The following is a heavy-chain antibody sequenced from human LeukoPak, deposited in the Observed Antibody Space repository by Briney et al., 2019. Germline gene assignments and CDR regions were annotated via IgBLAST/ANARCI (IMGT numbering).Heavy chain of an antibody. J-gene: IGHJ4*02. CDR1: GGSFSGYY. D-gene: IGHD6-19*01. Sequence: PSETLSLTCAVYGGSFSGYYWSWIRQPPGKGLEWIGEINHSGSTNYNPSLKSRVTISVDTSKNQFSLKLSSVTAADTAVYYCARGGGWCSFDYWGQGSLATVSS. V-gene: IGHV4-34*01. CDR2: INHSGST. CDR3: ARGGGWCSFDY.